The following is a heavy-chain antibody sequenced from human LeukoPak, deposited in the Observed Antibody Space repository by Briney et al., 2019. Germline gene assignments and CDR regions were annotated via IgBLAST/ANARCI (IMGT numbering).Heavy chain of an antibody. CDR2: ISGSGAST. J-gene: IGHJ6*02. V-gene: IGHV3-23*01. CDR3: AKQPYYYGMDV. Sequence: GGSLRLSCVASGFTFSSYALNWVRQTPGKGLEWVSTISGSGASTYYADAVRGRFTISRDNSRNTLQLQMNSLRADDTAVYYCAKQPYYYGMDVWGQGTTVTVSS. CDR1: GFTFSSYA.